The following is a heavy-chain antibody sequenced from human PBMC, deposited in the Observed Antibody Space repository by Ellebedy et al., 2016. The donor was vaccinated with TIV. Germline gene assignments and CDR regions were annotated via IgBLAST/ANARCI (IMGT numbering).Heavy chain of an antibody. CDR3: VRVPLGRCRQFLYYFDY. Sequence: MPGGSLRLSCTVSGDSFSGRYYYWGWIRQPPGKGLEWIAAIYNSGSTYYNPSLKSRVTISIDTSKNLFSLKVNSVTAADTAVYYCVRVPLGRCRQFLYYFDYWGQGTLVTVSS. V-gene: IGHV4-39*07. CDR1: GDSFSGRYYY. CDR2: IYNSGST. J-gene: IGHJ4*02. D-gene: IGHD2-15*01.